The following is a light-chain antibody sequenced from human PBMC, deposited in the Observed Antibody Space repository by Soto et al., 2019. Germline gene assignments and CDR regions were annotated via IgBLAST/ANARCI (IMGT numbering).Light chain of an antibody. V-gene: IGKV3-15*01. CDR3: QHYDNSPPSVT. J-gene: IGKJ3*01. CDR2: DTS. CDR1: QGIGDT. Sequence: EVVLTQSPATLSVSPGEGVTLSCRASQGIGDTLAWYQHKPGQTPRLLIYDTSARATGVPARFSGSGSGTDFILTISRLEPEDFAVYYCQHYDNSPPSVTFGPGTKVDIK.